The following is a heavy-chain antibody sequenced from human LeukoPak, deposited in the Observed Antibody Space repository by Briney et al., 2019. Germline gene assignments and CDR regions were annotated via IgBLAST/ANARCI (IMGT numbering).Heavy chain of an antibody. CDR3: ARGPGYYSYY. D-gene: IGHD3-9*01. Sequence: QPGGSLRLSCAAPGFTFISYWMHWVRQAPGKGLVWVSRINRDGRSTSYADSVKGRFTISRDNAKNTLYLQMNSLRAEDTAVYYCARGPGYYSYYWGQGTLVTVSS. V-gene: IGHV3-74*01. CDR2: INRDGRST. J-gene: IGHJ4*02. CDR1: GFTFISYW.